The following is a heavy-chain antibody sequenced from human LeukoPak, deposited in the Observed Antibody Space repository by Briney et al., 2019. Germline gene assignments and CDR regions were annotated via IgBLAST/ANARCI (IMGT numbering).Heavy chain of an antibody. J-gene: IGHJ6*03. V-gene: IGHV1-8*03. Sequence: ASVTVSCKASGYTFTSYDINWVRQATGQGLEWMGWMNPNSGNTGYAQKFQGRVTITRNTSISTAYMELSSLRSEDTAVYYCARERSYHYYYYMDVWGKGTTVTISS. CDR1: GYTFTSYD. CDR2: MNPNSGNT. CDR3: ARERSYHYYYYMDV.